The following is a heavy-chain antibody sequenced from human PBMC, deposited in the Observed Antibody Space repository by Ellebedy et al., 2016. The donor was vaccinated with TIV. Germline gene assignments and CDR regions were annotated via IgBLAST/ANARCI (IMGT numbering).Heavy chain of an antibody. D-gene: IGHD2-8*01. J-gene: IGHJ2*01. CDR2: IGQDGSEK. Sequence: PGGSLRLSCVASGFTFSNYWMSWVRQAPGKGLEWVANIGQDGSEKKYVDSVKGRFTISRDNAKNSLYLQMDSLRDEDTAVYYCAKRGVDWYFDLWGRGTLVTVSS. CDR1: GFTFSNYW. V-gene: IGHV3-7*01. CDR3: AKRGVDWYFDL.